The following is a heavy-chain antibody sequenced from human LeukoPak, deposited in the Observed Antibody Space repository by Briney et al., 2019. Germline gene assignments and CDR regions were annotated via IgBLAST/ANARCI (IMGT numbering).Heavy chain of an antibody. CDR1: RFTFSSYS. CDR3: ARGHVIAHDAFDI. J-gene: IGHJ3*02. Sequence: PGGSLRLSCAASRFTFSSYSMNWVRQAPGKGLEWVSSISSSSSYIYYADSVKGRFTISRDNAKNSLYLQMNSLRAEDTAVYYCARGHVIAHDAFDIWGQGTMVTVSS. D-gene: IGHD2/OR15-2a*01. V-gene: IGHV3-21*01. CDR2: ISSSSSYI.